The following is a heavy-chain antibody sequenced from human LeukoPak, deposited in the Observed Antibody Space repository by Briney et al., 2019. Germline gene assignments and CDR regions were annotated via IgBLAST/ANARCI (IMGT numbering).Heavy chain of an antibody. D-gene: IGHD4-17*01. V-gene: IGHV3-23*01. CDR1: GFTFSTYA. J-gene: IGHJ1*01. CDR3: AKDRTVTTVGYFQH. Sequence: GGSLRLSCAASGFTFSTYAMSWVRQAPGKGLEWVSGISGSDGSTYYADSVKGRFTISRDNSKNTLYLQMNSLRAEDTAVYYCAKDRTVTTVGYFQHWGQGTLDTVSS. CDR2: ISGSDGST.